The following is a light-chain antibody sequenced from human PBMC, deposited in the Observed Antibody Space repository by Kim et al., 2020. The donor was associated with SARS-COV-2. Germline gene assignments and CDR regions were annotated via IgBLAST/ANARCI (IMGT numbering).Light chain of an antibody. V-gene: IGKV3-11*01. J-gene: IGKJ3*01. CDR2: DAS. Sequence: LSLSQGERANLTCKSSHSIGNSLAWYQQRAGQAPRLLIYDASNRVTGVPARFSGSGSRTDFTLTISSLEPEDFADYYCQLRRNCLFGPGTKVDIK. CDR3: QLRRNCL. CDR1: HSIGNS.